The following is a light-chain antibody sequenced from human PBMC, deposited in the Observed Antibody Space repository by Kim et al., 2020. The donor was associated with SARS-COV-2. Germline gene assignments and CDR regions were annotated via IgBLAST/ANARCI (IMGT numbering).Light chain of an antibody. CDR3: QQSYSTPVT. Sequence: SASVGDRVTITCRASQSISSYLNWYQQKPGKAPKLLIYAASSLQSGVPSRCSGSGSGTDFTLTISSLQPEDFATYYCQQSYSTPVTFGQGTKLEI. J-gene: IGKJ2*01. CDR2: AAS. CDR1: QSISSY. V-gene: IGKV1-39*01.